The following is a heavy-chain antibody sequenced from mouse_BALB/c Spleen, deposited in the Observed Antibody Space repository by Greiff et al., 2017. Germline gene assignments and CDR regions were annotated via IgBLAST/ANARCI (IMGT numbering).Heavy chain of an antibody. CDR3: AREGNGYGLDY. Sequence: EVKLVESGGGLVKPGGSLKLSCAASGFTFSSYAMSWVRQTPEKRLEWVASISSGGSTYYPDSVKGRFTISRDNARNILYLQMSSLRSEDTAMYYCAREGNGYGLDYWGQGTTLTVSS. V-gene: IGHV5-6-5*01. J-gene: IGHJ2*01. D-gene: IGHD1-1*02. CDR2: ISSGGST. CDR1: GFTFSSYA.